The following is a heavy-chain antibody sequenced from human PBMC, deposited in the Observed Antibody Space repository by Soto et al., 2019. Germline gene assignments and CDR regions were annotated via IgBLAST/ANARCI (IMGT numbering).Heavy chain of an antibody. Sequence: PGGSLRLSCAASGFMFSPYCMHWVRQAPGKGLEWVAVIWFDGSNKYYADSVKGRFTISRDNPKNTLYLQMNSLRAEDTAVYYYTRANYGWGSNYYSVLDVWAQGTTVTVSS. CDR3: TRANYGWGSNYYSVLDV. CDR2: IWFDGSNK. J-gene: IGHJ6*02. CDR1: GFMFSPYC. D-gene: IGHD3-10*01. V-gene: IGHV3-33*01.